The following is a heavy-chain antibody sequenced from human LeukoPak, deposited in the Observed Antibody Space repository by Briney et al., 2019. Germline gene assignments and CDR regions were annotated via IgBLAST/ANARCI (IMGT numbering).Heavy chain of an antibody. CDR1: GGSISSSSYY. Sequence: NPSETLSLTCTVSGGSISSSSYYWGWIRQPPGKGLEWIGSIYYSGSTYYNPSLKSRVTISVDTSKNQFSLKLSSVTAADTAVYYCATSDTAMVLGFFDPWGQGTLVTVSS. CDR2: IYYSGST. J-gene: IGHJ5*02. V-gene: IGHV4-39*01. D-gene: IGHD5-18*01. CDR3: ATSDTAMVLGFFDP.